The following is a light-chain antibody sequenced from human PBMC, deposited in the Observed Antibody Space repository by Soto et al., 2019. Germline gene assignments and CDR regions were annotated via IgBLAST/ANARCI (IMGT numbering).Light chain of an antibody. V-gene: IGLV4-69*01. CDR3: QTWGTGFHVV. CDR1: SGHTSYA. Sequence: QAVVTQSPSASASLGASVKVTCTLSSGHTSYAIAWHQQQPEKGPRYLMKLNSDGSHSKGDRIPDRFSGSSSGAERYLIISSLQSEDEADYYCQTWGTGFHVVFGGGTKVTVL. J-gene: IGLJ2*01. CDR2: LNSDGSH.